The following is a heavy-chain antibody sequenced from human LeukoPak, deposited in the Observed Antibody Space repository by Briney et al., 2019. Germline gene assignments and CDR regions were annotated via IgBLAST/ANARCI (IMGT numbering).Heavy chain of an antibody. J-gene: IGHJ6*03. CDR2: INWNGGST. CDR1: GFTFDDYG. V-gene: IGHV3-20*04. Sequence: GGSLRLSCAASGFTFDDYGMSWVRQAPGKGLEWVSGINWNGGSTGYADSVKGRFAISRDNAKISLYLQMNSLRAEDTALYYCARGASRVDSSSWYFRSLYYYYYYMDVWGKGATVTVSS. CDR3: ARGASRVDSSSWYFRSLYYYYYYMDV. D-gene: IGHD6-13*01.